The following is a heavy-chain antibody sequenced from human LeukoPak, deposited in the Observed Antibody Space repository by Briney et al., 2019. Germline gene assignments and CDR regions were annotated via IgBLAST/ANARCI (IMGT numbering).Heavy chain of an antibody. Sequence: SETLSLTCNVSGFFLTIGYFWGWIRQPPGKGLEWIGSSGSTYFNPSLKSRVTMSVDTSKNQFSLQLPSVTAADTAIYYCARVGYNWNQWFDIWGQGTMVTVSS. J-gene: IGHJ3*02. CDR1: GFFLTIGYF. D-gene: IGHD1-20*01. CDR2: SGST. V-gene: IGHV4-38-2*02. CDR3: ARVGYNWNQWFDI.